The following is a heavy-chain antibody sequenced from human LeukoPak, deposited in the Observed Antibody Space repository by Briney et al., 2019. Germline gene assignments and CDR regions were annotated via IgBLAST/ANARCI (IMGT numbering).Heavy chain of an antibody. CDR1: GGSISSGGYS. CDR2: IYHSGST. J-gene: IGHJ5*02. V-gene: IGHV4-30-2*01. D-gene: IGHD6-13*01. CDR3: ARGRRTEFRRQQLVQWFDP. Sequence: SGTLSLTCAVSGGSISSGGYSWSWIRQPPGKGLEWIGYIYHSGSTYYNPSLKSRVTISVDRSKNQFSLKLSSVTAADTAVYYCARGRRTEFRRQQLVQWFDPWGQGTLVTVSS.